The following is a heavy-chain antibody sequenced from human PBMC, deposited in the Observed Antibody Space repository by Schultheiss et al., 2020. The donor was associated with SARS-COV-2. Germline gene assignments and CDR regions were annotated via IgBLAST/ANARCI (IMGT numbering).Heavy chain of an antibody. D-gene: IGHD6-19*01. CDR1: GFTFSSVW. V-gene: IGHV3-7*01. CDR2: INQDGSKT. Sequence: GESLKISCAASGFTFSSVWMSWVRQAPGEGLEFVAHINQDGSKTNFVDSVRGRFTISRDNAKNSLYLQMNSLRAEDTAVYYCARDQYSSGWYPYYFDYWGQGTLVTVSS. CDR3: ARDQYSSGWYPYYFDY. J-gene: IGHJ4*02.